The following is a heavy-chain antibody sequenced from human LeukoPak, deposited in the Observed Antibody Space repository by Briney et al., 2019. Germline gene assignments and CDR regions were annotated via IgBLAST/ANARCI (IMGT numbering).Heavy chain of an antibody. V-gene: IGHV1-46*01. CDR1: GYTFTSYY. CDR3: ARDMGPYSSSLGWFDP. Sequence: GASVKVSCKASGYTFTSYYMHWVRQAPGQGLEWMGIINPSGGSTSYAQKFQGRVTMTRDTSTSTVYMELGSLRSEDTAVYYCARDMGPYSSSLGWFDPWGQGTLVTVSS. J-gene: IGHJ5*02. CDR2: INPSGGST. D-gene: IGHD6-6*01.